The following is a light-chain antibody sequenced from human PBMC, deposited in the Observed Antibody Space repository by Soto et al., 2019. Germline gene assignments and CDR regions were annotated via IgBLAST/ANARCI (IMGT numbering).Light chain of an antibody. CDR1: QSISTW. V-gene: IGKV1-5*01. J-gene: IGKJ1*01. CDR3: QQHNGYSERM. CDR2: GAS. Sequence: DIQMTQSPSTLSASAGDRVTITCRASQSISTWLAWYQQKPGKAPKLLIYGASSLASGVPSRFSGSGSGTKFTLTISSLQPDDFATYYCQQHNGYSERMFGQGTKVDIK.